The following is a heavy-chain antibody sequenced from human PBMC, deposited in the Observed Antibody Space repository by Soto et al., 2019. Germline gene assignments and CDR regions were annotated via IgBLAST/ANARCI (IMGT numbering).Heavy chain of an antibody. D-gene: IGHD3-16*01. V-gene: IGHV4-39*01. CDR3: ARQPRGPGYGERGLYFDY. CDR1: GGSISSYY. CDR2: VYYSGST. J-gene: IGHJ4*02. Sequence: ETLSLTCTVSGGSISSYYWGWIRQPPGKGLEWIGSVYYSGSTHDNPSLQSRVTISVDTSRNQFSLNLISVTAADTAVYFCARQPRGPGYGERGLYFDYWGQGTLVTVSS.